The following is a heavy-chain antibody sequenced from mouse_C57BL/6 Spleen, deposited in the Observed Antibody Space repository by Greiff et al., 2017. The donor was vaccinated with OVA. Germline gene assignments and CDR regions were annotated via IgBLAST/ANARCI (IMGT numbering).Heavy chain of an antibody. V-gene: IGHV1-15*01. CDR1: GYTFTDYE. CDR3: TRDLPHYAMDD. Sequence: QVQLQQSGAELVRPGASVTLSCKASGYTFTDYEMHWVKQTPVHGLEWIGAIDPETGGTAYNQKFKGKAILTADKSSSTAYMELRSLTSEDSAVYYCTRDLPHYAMDDWGQGTSVTVSS. CDR2: IDPETGGT. J-gene: IGHJ4*01.